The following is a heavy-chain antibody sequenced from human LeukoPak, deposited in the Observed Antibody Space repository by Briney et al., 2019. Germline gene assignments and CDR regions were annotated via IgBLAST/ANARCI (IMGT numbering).Heavy chain of an antibody. J-gene: IGHJ4*02. CDR1: VYTFTNYH. V-gene: IGHV1-8*03. Sequence: ASVTVSCKASVYTFTNYHINWVRQATGQGLEWMGWMNPNNGDSGYAQKFQGRVTITRDTSITTSYMELRSLRSDDTAVYFCARTTSFTASGYDYWGQGTLVTVSS. D-gene: IGHD6-25*01. CDR3: ARTTSFTASGYDY. CDR2: MNPNNGDS.